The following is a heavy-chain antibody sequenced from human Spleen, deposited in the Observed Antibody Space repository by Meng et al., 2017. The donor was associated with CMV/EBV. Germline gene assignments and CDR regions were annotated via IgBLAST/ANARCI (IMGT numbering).Heavy chain of an antibody. V-gene: IGHV3-21*01. CDR3: VRDLPPYYDFWSGYLDL. CDR1: FTFGGYC. Sequence: FTFGGYCMNWFRQAPGKGLEWISSISSSSTYIYYADSVKGRFTISRDNAENSLYLEMNSLRPEDTAVYYCVRDLPPYYDFWSGYLDLWGQGALVTVSS. D-gene: IGHD3-3*01. J-gene: IGHJ5*02. CDR2: ISSSSTYI.